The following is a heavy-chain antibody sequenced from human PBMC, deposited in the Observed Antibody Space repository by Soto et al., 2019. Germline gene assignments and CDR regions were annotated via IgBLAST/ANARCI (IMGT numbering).Heavy chain of an antibody. D-gene: IGHD5-18*01. Sequence: SVKVSCKASGYTFTSYAMHWVSQAPGQRLEWMGGIIPIFGTANYAQKFQGRVTITADESTSTAYMELSSLRSEDTAVYYCARADTAMVIGWFDPWGQGTLVTVSS. J-gene: IGHJ5*02. V-gene: IGHV1-69*13. CDR3: ARADTAMVIGWFDP. CDR1: GYTFTSYA. CDR2: IIPIFGTA.